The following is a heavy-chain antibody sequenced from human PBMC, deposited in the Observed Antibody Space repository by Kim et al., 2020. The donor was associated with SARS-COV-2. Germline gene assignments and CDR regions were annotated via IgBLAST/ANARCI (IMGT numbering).Heavy chain of an antibody. J-gene: IGHJ4*02. CDR1: GFTFSTSP. CDR3: AKGVTNSGFDY. V-gene: IGHV3-23*01. Sequence: LSLTCVASGFTFSTSPMGWVRQAPGEGLEWVSRISWDGTRTYYADSVKGRVTMSSDKSKNTVYLHMNSLRVEDTAVYYCAKGVTNSGFDYWGQGAQVTVSS. D-gene: IGHD4-17*01. CDR2: ISWDGTRT.